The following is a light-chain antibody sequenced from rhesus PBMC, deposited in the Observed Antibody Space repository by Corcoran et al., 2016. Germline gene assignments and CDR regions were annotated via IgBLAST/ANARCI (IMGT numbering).Light chain of an antibody. V-gene: IGKV1-21*01. CDR3: QQPHTTHQT. CDR1: QDSSIC. Sequence: DIQMTQSPSSLSASVGDRVTITCRARQDSSICLAWYQQKPRKAPNLLIDKASTLQSGVPSRFSGSGSGTEFTLTLNSLQPEDFATYSCQQPHTTHQTFGQGTKVEIE. CDR2: KAS. J-gene: IGKJ1*01.